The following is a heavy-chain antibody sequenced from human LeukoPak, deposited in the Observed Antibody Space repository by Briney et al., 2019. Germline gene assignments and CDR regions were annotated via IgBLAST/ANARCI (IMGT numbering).Heavy chain of an antibody. CDR2: IYYSGST. CDR1: GGSISSYY. CDR3: ARHIDYGDYGEGYYFDY. J-gene: IGHJ4*02. V-gene: IGHV4-59*08. D-gene: IGHD4-17*01. Sequence: SETLSLTCTVSGGSISSYYWSWIRQPPGKGLEWIGYIYYSGSTNYNPSLKSRVTISVDTSKNQFSLKLSSVTAADTAVYYCARHIDYGDYGEGYYFDYWGQGTLVTVSS.